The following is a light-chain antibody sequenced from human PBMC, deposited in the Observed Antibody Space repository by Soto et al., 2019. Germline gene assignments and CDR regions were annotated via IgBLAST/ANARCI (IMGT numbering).Light chain of an antibody. V-gene: IGKV1-27*01. J-gene: IGKJ5*01. CDR3: QKFNTAPLT. Sequence: DIQMTQSPSSLSASVGDRVTITCRASQDISVYLAWYQQKPGKVPKLLIYSASTLQSGVPSRFSGSGSGTDLTLTISSLQPEDVATYSCQKFNTAPLTFGQGTRLEIK. CDR2: SAS. CDR1: QDISVY.